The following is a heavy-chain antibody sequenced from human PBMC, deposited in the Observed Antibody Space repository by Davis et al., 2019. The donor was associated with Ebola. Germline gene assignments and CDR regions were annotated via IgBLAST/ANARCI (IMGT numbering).Heavy chain of an antibody. CDR3: ARDGRFGAANT. Sequence: SVKVSCKTSAGTFRSFALNWVRQAPGHGLEWKANITPMFGSASYAKKFQDKVTITADELTSTVFMEVNSLTLEDTAVYFCARDGRFGAANTWGQGTLISVS. D-gene: IGHD4/OR15-4a*01. J-gene: IGHJ4*02. CDR1: AGTFRSFA. V-gene: IGHV1-69*13. CDR2: ITPMFGSA.